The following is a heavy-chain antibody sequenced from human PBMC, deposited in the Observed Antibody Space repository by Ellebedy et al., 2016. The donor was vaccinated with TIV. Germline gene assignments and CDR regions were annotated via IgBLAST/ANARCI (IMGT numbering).Heavy chain of an antibody. Sequence: PGGSLRLSCAVSGFTFDDYGMSWVRQAPGKGLEWVSLMYSAGSAYYADSVKGRFTISRDSSKNTLYLQMNSLRVEDTAIYYFAGLGALDYWGQGTLVTVSS. D-gene: IGHD3-16*01. V-gene: IGHV3-66*04. CDR3: AGLGALDY. CDR2: MYSAGSA. CDR1: GFTFDDYG. J-gene: IGHJ4*02.